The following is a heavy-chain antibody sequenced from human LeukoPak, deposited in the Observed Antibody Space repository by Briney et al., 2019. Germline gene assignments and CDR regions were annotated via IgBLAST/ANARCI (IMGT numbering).Heavy chain of an antibody. CDR1: GYTFTSYY. CDR2: INPSGGSA. D-gene: IGHD2-21*02. V-gene: IGHV1-46*01. J-gene: IGHJ4*02. CDR3: ARDQIGDWYFDY. Sequence: ASVKVSCKASGYTFTSYYMHWVRQAPGQGLVWMGIINPSGGSASYAQKFQGRVTMTRDMSTSTVYMELSSLRSEDTAVYYCARDQIGDWYFDYWGQGTLVTVSS.